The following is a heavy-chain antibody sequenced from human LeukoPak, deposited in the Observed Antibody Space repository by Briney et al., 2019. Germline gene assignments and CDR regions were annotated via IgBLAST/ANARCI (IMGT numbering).Heavy chain of an antibody. CDR2: MNPNSGNT. D-gene: IGHD3-10*01. J-gene: IGHJ6*03. V-gene: IGHV1-8*02. CDR1: GYTFISYG. Sequence: ASVKVSCKASGYTFISYGISWVRQATGQGLEWMGWMNPNSGNTGYAQKFQGRVTMTRNTSISTAYMELSSLRSEDTAVYYCARATMVRGVIIFYYYYMDVWGKGTTVTISS. CDR3: ARATMVRGVIIFYYYYMDV.